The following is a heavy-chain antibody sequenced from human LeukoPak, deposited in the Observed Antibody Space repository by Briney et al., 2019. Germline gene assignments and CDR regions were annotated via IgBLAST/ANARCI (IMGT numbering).Heavy chain of an antibody. CDR3: ARPKYYYDSSGHAFDI. D-gene: IGHD3-22*01. CDR1: GYSFNSYW. Sequence: GESLKISCKGSGYSFNSYWIGWVRQMPGKGLEWMGIIYPGDSDNRYSPSFQGQVTISADKSISTAYLQWSSLKASDTAMYYCARPKYYYDSSGHAFDIWGQGTMVTVSS. J-gene: IGHJ3*02. CDR2: IYPGDSDN. V-gene: IGHV5-51*01.